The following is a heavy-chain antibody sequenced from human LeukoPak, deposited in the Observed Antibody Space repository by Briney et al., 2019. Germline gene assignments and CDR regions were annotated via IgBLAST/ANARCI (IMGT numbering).Heavy chain of an antibody. CDR3: ARVNSELRYFDWLLLFDY. D-gene: IGHD3-9*01. J-gene: IGHJ4*02. CDR2: INHSGST. V-gene: IGHV4-34*01. Sequence: SETLSLTCAVHGRSFSGYYWSLIRQPPGKGLEWIGEINHSGSTNYNPSLKSRVTISVDTSKNQFSLKLSSVTAADTAVYYCARVNSELRYFDWLLLFDYWGQGTLVTVSS. CDR1: GRSFSGYY.